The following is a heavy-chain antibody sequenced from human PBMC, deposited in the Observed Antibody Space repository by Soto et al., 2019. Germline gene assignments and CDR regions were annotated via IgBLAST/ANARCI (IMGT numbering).Heavy chain of an antibody. V-gene: IGHV3-30-3*01. D-gene: IGHD4-17*01. CDR1: GFTFSSYA. CDR2: ISYDGSNK. Sequence: QVQLVESGGGVVQPGRSLRLSCAASGFTFSSYAMHWVRQAPGKGLEWVAVISYDGSNKYYADSVKGRFTISRDNSKKTXYXPMNSRRAEDTAVYYCARDVTRYGDYDPYYYYGMDVWGQGTTVTVSS. CDR3: ARDVTRYGDYDPYYYYGMDV. J-gene: IGHJ6*02.